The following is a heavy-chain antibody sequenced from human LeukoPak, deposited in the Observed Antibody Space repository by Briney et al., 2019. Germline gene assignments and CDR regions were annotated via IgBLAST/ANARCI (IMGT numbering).Heavy chain of an antibody. V-gene: IGHV1-24*01. CDR2: FDPEDGET. CDR1: VYTLTELS. J-gene: IGHJ3*02. D-gene: IGHD1-26*01. CDR3: ARDEGGSYLGDAFDI. Sequence: ASVKVSCKVSVYTLTELSMHWVRQAPGKGLEWMGGFDPEDGETIYAQKFQGRVTMTEDTSTDTAYMELSSLRSEDTAVYYCARDEGGSYLGDAFDIWGQGTMVTVSS.